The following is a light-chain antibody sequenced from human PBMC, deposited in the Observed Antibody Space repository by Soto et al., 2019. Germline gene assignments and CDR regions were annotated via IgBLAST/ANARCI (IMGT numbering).Light chain of an antibody. Sequence: QSVLTQPPSVSAAPGQKVTISFSGSSSNIGGNSVSWYQQLPGTAPKLLIYDDNKRPSGIPDRFSGSKSGTSATLGITGFQTGDEADYYCGSWDSRLSTYVCATGRKVNVL. CDR1: SSNIGGNS. V-gene: IGLV1-51*01. CDR2: DDN. J-gene: IGLJ1*01. CDR3: GSWDSRLSTYV.